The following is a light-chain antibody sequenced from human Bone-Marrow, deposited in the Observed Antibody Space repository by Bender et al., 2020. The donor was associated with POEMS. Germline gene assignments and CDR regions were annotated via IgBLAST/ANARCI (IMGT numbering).Light chain of an antibody. V-gene: IGLV1-51*01. Sequence: QSVLTQPPSVSAAPGQEVTISCSGSSSNIGNNPVSWYRLLPGTAPKLLIYDNHKRPSELPDRFSASKSGTSAALVITGLETGDEADYYCGTYDSSLTAGVFGGGTKLTVL. CDR2: DNH. J-gene: IGLJ2*01. CDR1: SSNIGNNP. CDR3: GTYDSSLTAGV.